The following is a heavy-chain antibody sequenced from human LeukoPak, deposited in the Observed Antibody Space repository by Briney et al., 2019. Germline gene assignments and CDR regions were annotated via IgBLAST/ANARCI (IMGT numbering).Heavy chain of an antibody. D-gene: IGHD1-26*01. J-gene: IGHJ2*01. CDR3: ARHILRGAGPLDL. V-gene: IGHV4-30-4*08. CDR1: GGSISSGDYY. CDR2: IYYSGST. Sequence: SETLSLTCAVSGGSISSGDYYWSWIRLPPGKGLEWIGYIYYSGSTYYNPSLRGRVTISVDTSKNQFSLKLRSVTAADTAVYYCARHILRGAGPLDLWGRGTLVTVSS.